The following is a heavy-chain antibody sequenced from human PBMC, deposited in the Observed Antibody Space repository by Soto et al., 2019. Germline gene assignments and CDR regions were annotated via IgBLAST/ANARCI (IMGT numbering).Heavy chain of an antibody. CDR1: GFPFSSYV. CDR3: ANKDVAARPPLD. V-gene: IGHV3-23*01. D-gene: IGHD6-6*01. J-gene: IGHJ4*01. CDR2: ITTSGGST. Sequence: GGSLRLSCAASGFPFSSYVMGWVRQSPGKGLEWVSSITTSGGSTYYADSVRGRFSISRDNSKNTLFLQMNSLRAEGTAIYYCANKDVAARPPLDWGHGTLVTVSS.